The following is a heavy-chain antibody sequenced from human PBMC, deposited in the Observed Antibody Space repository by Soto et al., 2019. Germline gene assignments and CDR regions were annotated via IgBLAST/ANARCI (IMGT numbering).Heavy chain of an antibody. J-gene: IGHJ4*02. CDR3: ARQGYDSSGYPFDY. D-gene: IGHD3-22*01. CDR1: GGSISSYY. CDR2: IYYSGST. V-gene: IGHV4-39*01. Sequence: PSETLSLTCTVSGGSISSYYWSWIRQPPGKGLEWIGSIYYSGSTYYNPSLKSRVTISVDTSKNQFSLKLSSVTAADTAVYYCARQGYDSSGYPFDYWGQGTLVTVSS.